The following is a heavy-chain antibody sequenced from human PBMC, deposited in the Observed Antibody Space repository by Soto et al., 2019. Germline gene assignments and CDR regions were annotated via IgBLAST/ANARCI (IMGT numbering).Heavy chain of an antibody. V-gene: IGHV3-30*18. CDR2: ISYDGSNK. Sequence: QVQLVESGGGVVQPGRSLRLSCAASGFTFSSYGMHWVRQAPGKGLEWVAVISYDGSNKYYADSVKGRFTISRDNSKNTLYLQMSSLRAEDTAVYYCAKDRSSRSYYGMDVWGQGTTVTVSS. D-gene: IGHD6-6*01. CDR3: AKDRSSRSYYGMDV. J-gene: IGHJ6*02. CDR1: GFTFSSYG.